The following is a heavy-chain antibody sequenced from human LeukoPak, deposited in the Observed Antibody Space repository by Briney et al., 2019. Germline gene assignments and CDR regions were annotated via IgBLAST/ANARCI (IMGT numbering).Heavy chain of an antibody. CDR1: GFTFDDYA. D-gene: IGHD7-27*01. V-gene: IGHV3-43*02. CDR2: ISGDGGST. CDR3: AKDRANWGSGFDY. J-gene: IGHJ4*02. Sequence: GGSLRLSCAASGFTFDDYAMHWVRQAPGKGLEWVSLISGDGGSTYYADSVKGRFTISGDNSRNSLYLQMNSLRTEDTALYYCAKDRANWGSGFDYWGQGALVTVSS.